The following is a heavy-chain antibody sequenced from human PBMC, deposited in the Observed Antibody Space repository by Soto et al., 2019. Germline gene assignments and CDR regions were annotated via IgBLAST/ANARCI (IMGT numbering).Heavy chain of an antibody. CDR3: ARATVGARSYYYGMDV. Sequence: GASVKVSCKASGYTFTGYYMHWVRQAPGQGLEWMGWINPNSGGTNYAQKFQGWVTMTRDTSISTAYMELSRLRSDDTAVYYCARATVGARSYYYGMDVWGQGTTVTVSS. V-gene: IGHV1-2*04. D-gene: IGHD1-26*01. CDR1: GYTFTGYY. CDR2: INPNSGGT. J-gene: IGHJ6*02.